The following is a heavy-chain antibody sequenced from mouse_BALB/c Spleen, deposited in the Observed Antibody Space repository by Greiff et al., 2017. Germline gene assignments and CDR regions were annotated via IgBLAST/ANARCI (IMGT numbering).Heavy chain of an antibody. CDR1: GFTFSDYY. CDR2: ISDGGSYT. J-gene: IGHJ2*01. D-gene: IGHD2-14*01. Sequence: EVQGVESGGGLVKPGGSLKLSCAASGFTFSDYYMYWVRQTPEKRLEWVATISDGGSYTYYPDSVKGRFTISRDNAKNNLYLQMSSLKSEDTAMYYCARGPVGGNYFDYWGQGTTLTVSS. CDR3: ARGPVGGNYFDY. V-gene: IGHV5-4*02.